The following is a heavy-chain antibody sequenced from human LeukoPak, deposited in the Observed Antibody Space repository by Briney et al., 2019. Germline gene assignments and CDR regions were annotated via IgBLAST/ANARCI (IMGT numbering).Heavy chain of an antibody. J-gene: IGHJ4*02. V-gene: IGHV3-23*01. Sequence: PGGFLRLSCAAYGITFSSYAMNWVRQAPRKGLEWVSGISGSGGSTYYADSVKGRFTISRDNAKNTLYLEMNSLRAEDTAVYYCAKDRSAARVGATPTYYFDYWGQGTLVTVSS. D-gene: IGHD1-26*01. CDR2: ISGSGGST. CDR1: GITFSSYA. CDR3: AKDRSAARVGATPTYYFDY.